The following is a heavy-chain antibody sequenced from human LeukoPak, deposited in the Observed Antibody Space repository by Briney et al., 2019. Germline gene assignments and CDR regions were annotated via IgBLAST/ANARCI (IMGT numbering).Heavy chain of an antibody. CDR2: IGTAGDT. Sequence: PGGSLRLSCAASGFTISSYDMHWVRQATGKGLEWVSVIGTAGDTYYPGSVKGRLTISRENAKNSLYLQINSLRAGDTAVYYCARGGMDYWGQGTLVTVSS. J-gene: IGHJ4*02. CDR3: ARGGMDY. CDR1: GFTISSYD. V-gene: IGHV3-13*01.